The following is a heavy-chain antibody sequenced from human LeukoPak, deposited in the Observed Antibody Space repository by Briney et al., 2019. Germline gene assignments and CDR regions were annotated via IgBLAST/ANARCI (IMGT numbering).Heavy chain of an antibody. V-gene: IGHV4-39*07. Sequence: SETLSLTCTVSGGSISSSGYYWGWIRQPPGKGLEWIGSISYSGSTYYNPSLKSRVTISVDTSKNQFSLKLSSVTAADTAMYYCARAVGTSRNFFDYWGQGTLVTVSS. CDR2: ISYSGST. CDR1: GGSISSSGYY. J-gene: IGHJ4*02. D-gene: IGHD4-23*01. CDR3: ARAVGTSRNFFDY.